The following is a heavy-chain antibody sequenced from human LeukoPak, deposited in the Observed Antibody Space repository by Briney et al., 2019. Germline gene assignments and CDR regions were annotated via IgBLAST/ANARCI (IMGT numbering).Heavy chain of an antibody. J-gene: IGHJ3*02. CDR2: IYSGGST. Sequence: GGPLRLSCAASGFTVSKKYMNWVRQAPGRGLEWVAVIYSGGSTYYEDSVKGRFSISRDKSKNTLYLQMNSLRAEDTALYYCAREMYCSGGSCYGDAFDIWGQGTMVTVSS. V-gene: IGHV3-66*01. CDR3: AREMYCSGGSCYGDAFDI. D-gene: IGHD2-15*01. CDR1: GFTVSKKY.